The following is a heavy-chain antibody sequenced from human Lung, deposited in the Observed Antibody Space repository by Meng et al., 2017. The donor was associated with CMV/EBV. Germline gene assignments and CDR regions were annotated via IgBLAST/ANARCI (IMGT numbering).Heavy chain of an antibody. V-gene: IGHV4-34*01. CDR3: ARGLGYCNSATCYSYFYYAMDV. CDR1: GGSLSGHS. D-gene: IGHD2-2*01. J-gene: IGHJ6*02. Sequence: GSLRLXXAVYGGSLSGHSWSWIRQPPGQGLEWIGDIYQRGSPNYNSSLKSRVTISLDTSRNQFSLNLKSLTAADGAVYFCARGLGYCNSATCYSYFYYAMDVWGQGXTVTFSS. CDR2: IYQRGSP.